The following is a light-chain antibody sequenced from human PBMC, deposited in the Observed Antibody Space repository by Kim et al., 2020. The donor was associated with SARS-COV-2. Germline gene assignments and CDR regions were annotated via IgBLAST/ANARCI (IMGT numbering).Light chain of an antibody. Sequence: AIRMTQSPSSLSASTGDRVTITCRASLGISSYLAWYQQKPGKAPKLLIYAASTFQSGVPSRFSGSGSGTDFTLTISCLQSEDFATYCCQQYNSYPITFGGGTKVDIK. V-gene: IGKV1-8*01. CDR2: AAS. J-gene: IGKJ4*02. CDR3: QQYNSYPIT. CDR1: LGISSY.